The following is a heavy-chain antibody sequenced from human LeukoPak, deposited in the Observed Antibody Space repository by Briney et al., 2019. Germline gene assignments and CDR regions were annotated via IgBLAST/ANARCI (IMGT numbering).Heavy chain of an antibody. V-gene: IGHV3-23*01. J-gene: IGHJ4*02. D-gene: IGHD1-26*01. CDR3: ARASFQLRVGATVWDY. CDR1: GFTFSSYA. CDR2: ISGSGGST. Sequence: PGGSLRLSCAASGFTFSSYAMSWVRQAPGKGLEWVSAISGSGGSTYYADSVKGRFTISRDNSKNTLYLQMNSLRAEDTAVYYCARASFQLRVGATVWDYWGQGTLVTVSS.